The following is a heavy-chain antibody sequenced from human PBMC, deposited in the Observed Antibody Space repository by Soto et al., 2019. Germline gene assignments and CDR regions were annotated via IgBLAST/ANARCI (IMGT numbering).Heavy chain of an antibody. CDR3: SRSPDSIPRRGCYSGGATGT. CDR2: TYYSGST. D-gene: IGHD3-22*01. V-gene: IGHV4-39*01. Sequence: SEPLPLTCTVPGASISSSSYYWGSIPQPPGKGLGWIGSTYYSGSTYYTPSLKSRVTISVDTSKNQFSLKLSSVTAADTAVYSFSRSPDSIPRRGCYSGGATGTWGEG. J-gene: IGHJ3*01. CDR1: GASISSSSYY.